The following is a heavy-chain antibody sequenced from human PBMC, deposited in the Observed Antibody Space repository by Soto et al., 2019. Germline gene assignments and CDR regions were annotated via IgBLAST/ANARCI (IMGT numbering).Heavy chain of an antibody. CDR2: ITGSGGTT. Sequence: EVQLLESGGGLVQPGGSLRLSCAASGFTFTNYAMSWVRQAPGKGLEWVSGITGSGGTTYYADSVKGRFTISRDNSKNTLYLQMNSLRAEDTAVYYCAKDPIYYMDVWGKGTTVTVSS. CDR3: AKDPIYYMDV. J-gene: IGHJ6*03. CDR1: GFTFTNYA. V-gene: IGHV3-23*01.